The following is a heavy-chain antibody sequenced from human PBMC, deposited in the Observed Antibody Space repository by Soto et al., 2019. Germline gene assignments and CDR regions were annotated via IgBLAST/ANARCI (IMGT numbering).Heavy chain of an antibody. CDR1: GFTFTSYY. CDR3: ARAEQRSDFLTGYQPFRSYYFDY. V-gene: IGHV1-46*01. Sequence: ASVKVSCKASGFTFTSYYMHWVRRAPGQGLEWMGIINPSGGSTSYAQKFQGRVTMTRDTSTSTVYMELSSLRSEDTAVYYCARAEQRSDFLTGYQPFRSYYFDYWGQGTLVTVSS. D-gene: IGHD3-9*01. CDR2: INPSGGST. J-gene: IGHJ4*02.